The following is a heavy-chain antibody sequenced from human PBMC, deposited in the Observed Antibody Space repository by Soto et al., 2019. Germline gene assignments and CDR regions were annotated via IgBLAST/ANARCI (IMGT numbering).Heavy chain of an antibody. D-gene: IGHD5-12*01. J-gene: IGHJ6*02. CDR1: GYTFTNYA. CDR3: AREGVAPYYYYGKDV. Sequence: ASVKVSCKASGYTFTNYAMHWVRQAPGQRLEWMGWINAGNGNTKYSQKFQGRVTITTDTSTSTVHMEVRSLRSDDTAVYYCAREGVAPYYYYGKDVWGRGTPVTVSS. CDR2: INAGNGNT. V-gene: IGHV1-3*01.